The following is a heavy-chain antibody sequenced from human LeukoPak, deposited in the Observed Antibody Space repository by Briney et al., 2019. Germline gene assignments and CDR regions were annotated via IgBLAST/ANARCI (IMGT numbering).Heavy chain of an antibody. D-gene: IGHD3-22*01. J-gene: IGHJ6*02. CDR2: IWYDGSNK. CDR1: GFTFSSYG. Sequence: GGSLRLSCAASGFTFSSYGMYWVRQAPGKGLEWVAVIWYDGSNKYYADSVKGRFTISRDNSKNTLYLQMNSLRAEDTAVYYCARGPDSSGYYLLSFYYYYYGMDVWGQGTTVTVSS. CDR3: ARGPDSSGYYLLSFYYYYYGMDV. V-gene: IGHV3-33*01.